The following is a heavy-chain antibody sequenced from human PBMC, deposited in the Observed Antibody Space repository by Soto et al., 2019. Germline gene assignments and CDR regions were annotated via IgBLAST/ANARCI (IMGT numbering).Heavy chain of an antibody. CDR3: ARGVYYDFWSGYSYGMDV. CDR2: INHSGST. CDR1: GGSFSGYY. V-gene: IGHV4-34*01. Sequence: SETLSLTCAVYGGSFSGYYWSWIRRPPGKGLEWIGEINHSGSTNYNPSLKSRVTISVDTSKNQFSLKLSSVTAADTAVYYCARGVYYDFWSGYSYGMDVWGQGTTVTVSS. J-gene: IGHJ6*02. D-gene: IGHD3-3*01.